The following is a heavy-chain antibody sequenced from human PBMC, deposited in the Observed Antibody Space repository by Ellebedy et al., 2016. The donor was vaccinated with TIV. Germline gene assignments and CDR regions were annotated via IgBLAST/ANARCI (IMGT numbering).Heavy chain of an antibody. CDR1: GGSIYSGDYY. D-gene: IGHD1-1*01. CDR3: ARKMTTFYYGLDV. V-gene: IGHV4-30-4*01. Sequence: MPSETLSLTCTVSGGSIYSGDYYRSWIRQAPGKGLEWIGFVYYSGTTFYNASLKSRVAISIDTSRNQFSLELTDVTAADTAVYYCARKMTTFYYGLDVWGQGATVTVSS. J-gene: IGHJ6*02. CDR2: VYYSGTT.